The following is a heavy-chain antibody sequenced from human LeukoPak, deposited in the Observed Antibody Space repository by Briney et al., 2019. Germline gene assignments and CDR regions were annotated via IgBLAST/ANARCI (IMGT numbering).Heavy chain of an antibody. CDR1: GFTFTDSH. CDR3: AELGITMIGGV. J-gene: IGHJ6*04. D-gene: IGHD3-10*02. CDR2: ISGSGDDT. Sequence: GGSLRLSCAASGFTFTDSHMTWVRQAPGKGLEWLSYISGSGDDTNYADSVRGRFTISRDNAKNSLYLQMNSLRAEDTAVYYCAELGITMIGGVWGKGTTVTISS. V-gene: IGHV3-11*06.